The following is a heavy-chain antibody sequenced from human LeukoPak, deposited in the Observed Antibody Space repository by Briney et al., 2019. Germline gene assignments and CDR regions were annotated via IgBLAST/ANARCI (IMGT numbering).Heavy chain of an antibody. CDR1: GGSISSYY. Sequence: SETLSLTCTVSGGSISSYYWSWIRQPAGKGLEWIGRIYTSGSTNYNPSLKSRVTMSVDTSKNQFSLKLSSVTAADTAVYYCARVRAIAARTYYYYYMDVWGKGTTVTVSS. CDR2: IYTSGST. CDR3: ARVRAIAARTYYYYYMDV. V-gene: IGHV4-4*07. J-gene: IGHJ6*03. D-gene: IGHD6-6*01.